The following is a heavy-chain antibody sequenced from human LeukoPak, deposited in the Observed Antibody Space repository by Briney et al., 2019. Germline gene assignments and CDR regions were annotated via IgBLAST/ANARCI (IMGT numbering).Heavy chain of an antibody. CDR1: GVSISSSNSY. Sequence: PSETLSLTCTVSGVSISSSNSYWGWIRQPPGKGLEWIGSIYYSGNTYYNASLKSQVSISIDTTKNQFSLRLTSVTAADTAVYYCARQTGSGLFILPGGQGTLVTVSS. V-gene: IGHV4-39*01. CDR3: ARQTGSGLFILP. CDR2: IYYSGNT. D-gene: IGHD3/OR15-3a*01. J-gene: IGHJ4*02.